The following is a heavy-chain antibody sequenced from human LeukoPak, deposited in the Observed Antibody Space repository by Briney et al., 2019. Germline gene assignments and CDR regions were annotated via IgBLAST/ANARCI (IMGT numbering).Heavy chain of an antibody. CDR2: INPNSGGT. Sequence: ASVKVSCKASGYTFTGYYMHWVRQAPGQGLEWMGWINPNSGGTNYAQKFQGRVTMTRDTSISIAYMELSRLRSDDTAVYYCARARGFGELFPSYYYMDVWGKGTTVTVSS. D-gene: IGHD3-10*01. CDR3: ARARGFGELFPSYYYMDV. CDR1: GYTFTGYY. V-gene: IGHV1-2*02. J-gene: IGHJ6*03.